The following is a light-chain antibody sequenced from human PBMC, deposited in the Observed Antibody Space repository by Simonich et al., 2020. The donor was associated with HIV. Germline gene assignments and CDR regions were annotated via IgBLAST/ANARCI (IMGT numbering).Light chain of an antibody. J-gene: IGKJ5*01. V-gene: IGKV1-5*03. Sequence: DIQMTQSPSTLSASVGDRVTITCRASQSINNWLAWYQQKPGKAPKLLIYTASSLESGVPSRFSGSGSGTEFTLTISSLQPDDFATYYCQHYNSFPVTFGQGTRLEIK. CDR2: TAS. CDR3: QHYNSFPVT. CDR1: QSINNW.